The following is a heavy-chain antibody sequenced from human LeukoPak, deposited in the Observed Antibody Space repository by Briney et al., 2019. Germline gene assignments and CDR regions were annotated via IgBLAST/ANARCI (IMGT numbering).Heavy chain of an antibody. V-gene: IGHV4-38-2*02. CDR2: IYYSGST. J-gene: IGHJ6*04. D-gene: IGHD3-10*01. CDR3: ARGQELLDV. Sequence: SETLSFTCTVSAYSINSGYYWGWIRQPPGKGLEWIGSIYYSGSTYYNPSLKSRVTISVDTSKNQFSLKLSSVTAADTAVYYCARGQELLDVWGKGTTVTVSS. CDR1: AYSINSGYY.